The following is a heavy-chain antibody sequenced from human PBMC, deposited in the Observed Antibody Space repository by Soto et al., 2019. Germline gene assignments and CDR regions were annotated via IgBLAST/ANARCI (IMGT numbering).Heavy chain of an antibody. Sequence: GGSLRLSCAVSGFIFTDYYMSWIRQAPGRGLEWVSYISTDGSGKYYADSVKGRFTISRDNADNSLFLQMNSLRAEDTAVYYCARLVTTAAAGTVDYWGQGTQVPVSS. V-gene: IGHV3-11*01. CDR2: ISTDGSGK. CDR3: ARLVTTAAAGTVDY. D-gene: IGHD6-13*01. J-gene: IGHJ4*02. CDR1: GFIFTDYY.